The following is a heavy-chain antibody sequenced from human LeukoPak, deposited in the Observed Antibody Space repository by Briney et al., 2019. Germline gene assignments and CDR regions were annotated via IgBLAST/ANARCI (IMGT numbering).Heavy chain of an antibody. CDR2: IFYSGSS. Sequence: PSETLSLTCTVSGGSISSSGYYWSWIRQHPGKGLEWIGYIFYSGSSYYNPSLKSTVSISVDMSKNQVSLRLSAVSAADTAVYYCARTGGGSCSGGACYLFYGMDVWGQGTPVTVSS. J-gene: IGHJ6*02. D-gene: IGHD2-15*01. V-gene: IGHV4-31*01. CDR1: GGSISSSGYY. CDR3: ARTGGGSCSGGACYLFYGMDV.